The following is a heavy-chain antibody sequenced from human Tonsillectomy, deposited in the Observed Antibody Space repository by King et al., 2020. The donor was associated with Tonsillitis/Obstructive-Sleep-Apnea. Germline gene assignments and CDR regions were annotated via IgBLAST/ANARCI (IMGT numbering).Heavy chain of an antibody. J-gene: IGHJ4*02. V-gene: IGHV5-51*01. CDR1: GYSFTSYW. D-gene: IGHD2-2*01. Sequence: VQLVESGAEVKKPGESLKISCKGSGYSFTSYWIGWVRQMPGKGLEWMVIIYPGDSDPRYSPSFQGQVTISADKSISTAYLQWSSLKASYTAMYYWARPTICSSTSCLFDHWGQGTLVTVSS. CDR2: IYPGDSDP. CDR3: ARPTICSSTSCLFDH.